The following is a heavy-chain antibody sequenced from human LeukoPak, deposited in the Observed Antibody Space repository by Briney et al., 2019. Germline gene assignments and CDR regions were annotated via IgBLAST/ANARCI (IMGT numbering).Heavy chain of an antibody. J-gene: IGHJ5*02. CDR3: ARDPIPKYIAARPAWFDP. CDR2: INPNSGGT. CDR1: GYTFTGYY. Sequence: ASVKLSCKASGYTFTGYYMHSVRQAPGQGVEWMGWINPNSGGTNYAQTFQGRVTMTRDTSIRTAYMELSRLRSDDTGVYGCARDPIPKYIAARPAWFDPWGQGTLVTVSS. D-gene: IGHD6-6*01. V-gene: IGHV1-2*02.